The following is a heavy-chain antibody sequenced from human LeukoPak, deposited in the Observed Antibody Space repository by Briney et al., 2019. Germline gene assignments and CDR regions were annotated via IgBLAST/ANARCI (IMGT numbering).Heavy chain of an antibody. D-gene: IGHD3-10*01. V-gene: IGHV3-69-1*01. CDR1: EFTFSTYN. Sequence: NSGGSLRLSCAASEFTFSTYNMNWVRQAPGKGLEWVSSISSSSSIYYADSVKGRFTISRDNAKNSLYLQMNSLRAEDTAVYYCARDGKYGSGSYNDYWGQGTLVTVSS. J-gene: IGHJ4*02. CDR2: ISSSSSI. CDR3: ARDGKYGSGSYNDY.